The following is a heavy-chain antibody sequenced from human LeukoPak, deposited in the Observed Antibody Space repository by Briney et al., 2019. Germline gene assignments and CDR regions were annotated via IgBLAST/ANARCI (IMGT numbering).Heavy chain of an antibody. CDR2: ISAYNGNT. J-gene: IGHJ6*03. D-gene: IGHD4-23*01. Sequence: GASVKVSCKASGYTVTSYGISWVRQAPGQGLEWVGWISAYNGNTNYAQKLQGRVTMTTDTFTSTAYMELRSLRSDDTAVYYCARDLKSPTTVAYYYNYYMDVWGKGTTVTVSS. V-gene: IGHV1-18*01. CDR3: ARDLKSPTTVAYYYNYYMDV. CDR1: GYTVTSYG.